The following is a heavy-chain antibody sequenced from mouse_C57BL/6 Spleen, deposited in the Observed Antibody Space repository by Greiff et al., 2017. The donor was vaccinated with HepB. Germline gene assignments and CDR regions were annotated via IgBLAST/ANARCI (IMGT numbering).Heavy chain of an antibody. D-gene: IGHD2-4*01. CDR1: GYTFTDHT. Sequence: QVQLKQSDAELVKPGASVKISCKVSGYTFTDHTIHWMKQRPEQGLEWIGYIYPRDGSTKYNEKFKGKATLTADKSSSTAYMQLNSLTSEDSAVYFCARERAYYDYDSYYFDYWGQGTTLTVSS. V-gene: IGHV1-78*01. CDR3: ARERAYYDYDSYYFDY. CDR2: IYPRDGST. J-gene: IGHJ2*01.